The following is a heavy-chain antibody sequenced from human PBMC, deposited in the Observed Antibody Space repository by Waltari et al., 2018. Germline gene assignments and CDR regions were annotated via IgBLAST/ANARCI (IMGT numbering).Heavy chain of an antibody. V-gene: IGHV1-8*02. CDR1: GYTFTTYD. CDR2: MNPNSGNT. Sequence: QVQLVQSGAEVKKPGASVKVSCKASGYTFTTYDINWVRQATGQGLEWMGGMNPNSGNTGYTQKFQGRVSMTRNTSITTAYMELNSLRSEDTAVYYCARGRDYGTRRSLDYWGQGTLVTVSS. J-gene: IGHJ4*02. CDR3: ARGRDYGTRRSLDY. D-gene: IGHD3-10*01.